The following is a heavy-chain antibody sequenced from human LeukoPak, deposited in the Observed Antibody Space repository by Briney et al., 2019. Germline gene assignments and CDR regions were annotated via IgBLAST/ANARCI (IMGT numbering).Heavy chain of an antibody. Sequence: PSETLSLTCTVSGYSISSGYYWGWIRQPPGKGLEWIGSIYHSGSTYYNPSLKSRVTISVDTSKNQFSLKLSSVTAADTAVYYCARDGAYYYDSSGYYPNWFDPWGQGTLVTVSS. V-gene: IGHV4-38-2*02. CDR3: ARDGAYYYDSSGYYPNWFDP. CDR1: GYSISSGYY. D-gene: IGHD3-22*01. J-gene: IGHJ5*02. CDR2: IYHSGST.